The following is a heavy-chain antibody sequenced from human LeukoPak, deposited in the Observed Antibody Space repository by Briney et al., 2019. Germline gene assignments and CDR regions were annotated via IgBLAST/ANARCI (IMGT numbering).Heavy chain of an antibody. J-gene: IGHJ4*02. CDR1: GGFISGRY. Sequence: PSETLSLTCTVSGGFISGRYWGWIRQPPGRGLEWIGYINYSGSTDYNPSLKSRVTISLDTPKNQFSLKLSSVTAADTAVYYCARDAGGGPFFDYWGQGTLVTVSS. V-gene: IGHV4-59*11. CDR2: INYSGST. CDR3: ARDAGGGPFFDY. D-gene: IGHD2-15*01.